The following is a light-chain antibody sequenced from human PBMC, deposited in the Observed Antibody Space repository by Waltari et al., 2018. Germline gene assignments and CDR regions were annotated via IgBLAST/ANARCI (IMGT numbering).Light chain of an antibody. Sequence: DIQMTQSPSSLSASVRDRVTITCLASQSISSYLNWYQQKPGKAPKLLIYAASSLQSGVPSRFSGSGSGTDFTLTISSLQPEDFATYYCQQSYSTPWTFGQGTKVEIK. CDR1: QSISSY. J-gene: IGKJ1*01. CDR2: AAS. CDR3: QQSYSTPWT. V-gene: IGKV1-39*01.